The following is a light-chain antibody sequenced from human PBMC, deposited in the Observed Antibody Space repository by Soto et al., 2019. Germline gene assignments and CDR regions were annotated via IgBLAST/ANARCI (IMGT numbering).Light chain of an antibody. CDR3: QQGNSFPLT. V-gene: IGKV1-12*01. CDR2: TAS. CDR1: QDINIA. Sequence: DIQMTQSLSSVSASVGDRVTITCRASQDINIALAWFQQKPGEAPRLLIYTASSLHSGVPSRFSGSGSGTDFTLTISSLQPEDFATYYCQQGNSFPLTFGGGTKVEIK. J-gene: IGKJ4*01.